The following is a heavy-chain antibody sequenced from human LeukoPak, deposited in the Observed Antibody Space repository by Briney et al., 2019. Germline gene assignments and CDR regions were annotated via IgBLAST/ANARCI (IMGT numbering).Heavy chain of an antibody. CDR2: IYYSGST. D-gene: IGHD6-13*01. J-gene: IGHJ4*02. CDR3: ARPNSSS. Sequence: PSETLSLTCTVSGGSISSSSYYWGWIRQPPGKGLEWIGSIYYSGSTYYNPSLKSRVTISVDTSKNQFSLKPSSVTAADTAVYYCARPNSSSWGQGTLVTVSS. V-gene: IGHV4-39*01. CDR1: GGSISSSSYY.